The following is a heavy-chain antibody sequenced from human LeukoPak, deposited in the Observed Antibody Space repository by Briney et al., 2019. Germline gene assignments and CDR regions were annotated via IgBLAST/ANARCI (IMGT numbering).Heavy chain of an antibody. CDR3: ARPIMASAFDI. CDR2: ISFDGSNK. V-gene: IGHV3-30*04. J-gene: IGHJ3*02. CDR1: GFTVSSYS. Sequence: PGGSLRLSCAASGFTVSSYSMHWVRQAPGKGLEWVAVISFDGSNKYYADSVKGRFTISRDSSENTLYLHMNSLRAEDTAVYFCARPIMASAFDIWGQGTMVTVSS. D-gene: IGHD3-16*01.